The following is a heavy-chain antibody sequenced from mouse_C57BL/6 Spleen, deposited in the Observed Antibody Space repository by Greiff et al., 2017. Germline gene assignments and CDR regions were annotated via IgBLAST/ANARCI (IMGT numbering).Heavy chain of an antibody. Sequence: QVQLQQSGPELVKPGASVKISCKASGYAFSSSWMNWVKQRPGKGLEWIGRLYPGDGETNYNGKFKGKATLTADKSSSTAYMQLSSLTSEDSAVYVCARWETGDGDWYFDVWGTGTTVTVSS. J-gene: IGHJ1*03. V-gene: IGHV1-82*01. CDR3: ARWETGDGDWYFDV. CDR2: LYPGDGET. D-gene: IGHD4-1*01. CDR1: GYAFSSSW.